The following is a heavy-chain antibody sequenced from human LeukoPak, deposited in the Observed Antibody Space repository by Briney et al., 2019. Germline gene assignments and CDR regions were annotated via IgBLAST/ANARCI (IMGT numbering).Heavy chain of an antibody. V-gene: IGHV3-23*01. Sequence: GGSLRLSCAASGFTFSSYGMTWVRQAPGKGLEWVSGISGSGGRTYYADSVKGRFSISRDNSKNTLYLQMNSLRAEDTAVYYCAKGFGFSGNSNDFDYWGQGTRVTASS. CDR2: ISGSGGRT. J-gene: IGHJ4*02. CDR3: AKGFGFSGNSNDFDY. CDR1: GFTFSSYG. D-gene: IGHD4-23*01.